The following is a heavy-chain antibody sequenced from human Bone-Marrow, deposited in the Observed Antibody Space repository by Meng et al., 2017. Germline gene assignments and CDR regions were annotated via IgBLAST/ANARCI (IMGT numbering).Heavy chain of an antibody. J-gene: IGHJ2*01. CDR3: ARYRPSRVHSVVVTARPYWYFDL. CDR2: INHSGST. Sequence: SETLSLTCAVYGGSFSGYYWGWILQPPGKGLEWIGEINHSGSTNYNPSLKSRVTISVDTSKTQFSLKLSSVTAADTAVYYCARYRPSRVHSVVVTARPYWYFDLWGRGTLVTVSS. D-gene: IGHD2-21*02. V-gene: IGHV4-34*01. CDR1: GGSFSGYY.